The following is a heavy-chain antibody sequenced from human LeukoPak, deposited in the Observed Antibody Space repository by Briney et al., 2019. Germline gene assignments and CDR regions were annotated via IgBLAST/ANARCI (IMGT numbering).Heavy chain of an antibody. CDR2: INGGGSNT. Sequence: GGSLRLSCAASGFTFNTYVMSWVRQAPGKGLEWVSAINGGGSNTYYADSVKGRFTISRDNSKNMVYLQMNNLRAEDTAVYYCAKEDRRGYGDYVSYYYYGMDVWGQGTTVTVSS. V-gene: IGHV3-23*01. J-gene: IGHJ6*02. D-gene: IGHD4-17*01. CDR1: GFTFNTYV. CDR3: AKEDRRGYGDYVSYYYYGMDV.